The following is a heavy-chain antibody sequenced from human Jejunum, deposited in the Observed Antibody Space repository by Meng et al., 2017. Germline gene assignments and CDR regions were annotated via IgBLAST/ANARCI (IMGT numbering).Heavy chain of an antibody. J-gene: IGHJ6*02. D-gene: IGHD6-6*01. CDR2: IYHSGTT. V-gene: IGHV4-4*02. CDR3: AREGEYRGMDV. Sequence: GSRRLSGAVSGGSISNSYWWSWVRQPPGKGGEWSGQIYHSGTTSYNPSLKSRVTISGDKSKNQSSVDLSSVTAADTAVYYCAREGEYRGMDVWGQGTRVTVSS. CDR1: GGSISNSYW.